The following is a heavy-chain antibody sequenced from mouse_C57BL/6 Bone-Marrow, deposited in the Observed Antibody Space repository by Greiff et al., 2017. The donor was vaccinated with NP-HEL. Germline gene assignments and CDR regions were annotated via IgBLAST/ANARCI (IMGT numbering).Heavy chain of an antibody. J-gene: IGHJ3*01. CDR3: ARSLSYYYGSSSWFAY. Sequence: VHVKQSGPELVKPGASVKISCKASGYSFTGYYMNWVKQSPEKSLEWIGEINPSTGGTTYNQKFKAKATLTVDKSSSTAYMQLKSLTSEDSAVYYCARSLSYYYGSSSWFAYWGQGTLVTVSA. D-gene: IGHD1-1*01. V-gene: IGHV1-42*01. CDR1: GYSFTGYY. CDR2: INPSTGGT.